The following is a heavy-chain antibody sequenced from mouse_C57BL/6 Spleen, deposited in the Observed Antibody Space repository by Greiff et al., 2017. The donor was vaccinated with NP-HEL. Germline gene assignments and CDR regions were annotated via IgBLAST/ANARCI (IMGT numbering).Heavy chain of an antibody. CDR3: ARDLTTVVPYWYFDV. V-gene: IGHV5-16*01. CDR2: INYDGSST. Sequence: EVQRVESEGGLVQPGSSMKLSCTASGFTFSDYYMAWVRQVPEKGLEWVANINYDGSSTYYLDSLKSRFIISRDNAKKILYLQTSSLKSEDTATYYCARDLTTVVPYWYFDVWGTGTTVTVSS. J-gene: IGHJ1*03. CDR1: GFTFSDYY. D-gene: IGHD1-1*01.